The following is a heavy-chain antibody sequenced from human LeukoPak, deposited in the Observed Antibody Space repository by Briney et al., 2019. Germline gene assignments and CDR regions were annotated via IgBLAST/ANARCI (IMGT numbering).Heavy chain of an antibody. D-gene: IGHD2-2*02. CDR2: IYYSGST. J-gene: IGHJ5*02. Sequence: SETLSLTCTVSGGSISSGGYYWSWIRQHPGKGLEWIGYIYYSGSTYYNPSLKSRVTISVDTSKNQFSLKLSSVTAADTVVYYCARGYCSSTSCYTNWFDPWGQGTLVTVSS. CDR3: ARGYCSSTSCYTNWFDP. CDR1: GGSISSGGYY. V-gene: IGHV4-31*03.